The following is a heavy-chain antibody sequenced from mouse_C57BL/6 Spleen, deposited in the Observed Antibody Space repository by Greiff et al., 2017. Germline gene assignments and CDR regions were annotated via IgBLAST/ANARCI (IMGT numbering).Heavy chain of an antibody. CDR3: ARGYGSSYEAAMDY. D-gene: IGHD1-1*01. CDR2: INPNNGGT. V-gene: IGHV1-18*01. Sequence: VQLQQSGPELVKPGASVKIPCKASGYTFTDYNMDWVKQSHGKSLEWIGDINPNNGGTIYNQKFKGKATLTVDKSSSTAYMELRSLTSEDTPVYYGARGYGSSYEAAMDYWGQGTSVTVSS. CDR1: GYTFTDYN. J-gene: IGHJ4*01.